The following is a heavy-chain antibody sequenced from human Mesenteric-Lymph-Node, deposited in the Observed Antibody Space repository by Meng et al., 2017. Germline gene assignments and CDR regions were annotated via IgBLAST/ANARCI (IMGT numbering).Heavy chain of an antibody. V-gene: IGHV1-69*05. D-gene: IGHD4-23*01. Sequence: SVKVSCKASGGTFSSYAISWVRQAPGQGLEWMGGIIPIFGTANYAQKFQGRVTITTDESTSTAYMELSSLRSEDTAVYYCARPGGYGGKSYYYGMDVWGQGTTVTVSS. CDR2: IIPIFGTA. CDR3: ARPGGYGGKSYYYGMDV. CDR1: GGTFSSYA. J-gene: IGHJ6*02.